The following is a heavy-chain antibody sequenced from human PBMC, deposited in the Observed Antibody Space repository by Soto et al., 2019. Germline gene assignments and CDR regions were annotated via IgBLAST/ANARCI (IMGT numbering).Heavy chain of an antibody. CDR2: ISNDGRNK. Sequence: QVQLVESGGGGVQPGRSLRLSCAASGFTFSNYGMHWVLQAPGNGLYWVAVISNDGRNKYYADSVKGRFTISRDNSKNTLYLQMTSLGVEDTAVYYCLGLTTGMTGGWNYYYALDVWGQGTTVTVSS. CDR3: LGLTTGMTGGWNYYYALDV. V-gene: IGHV3-30*03. D-gene: IGHD1-1*01. J-gene: IGHJ6*02. CDR1: GFTFSNYG.